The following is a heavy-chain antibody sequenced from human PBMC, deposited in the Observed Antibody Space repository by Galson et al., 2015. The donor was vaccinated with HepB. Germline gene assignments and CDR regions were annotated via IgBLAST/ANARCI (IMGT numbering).Heavy chain of an antibody. Sequence: SLRLSCAASGFTFSSYWMHWVRQAPGKGLVWVSFISSDGSTTNYADSVKGRFTISRDNAKNTLYLEMNSLRAEDMAVYYCAARGRTDDFYCFHWWGQGALVTVSS. CDR2: ISSDGSTT. V-gene: IGHV3-74*01. J-gene: IGHJ4*02. CDR1: GFTFSSYW. CDR3: AARGRTDDFYCFHW. D-gene: IGHD3/OR15-3a*01.